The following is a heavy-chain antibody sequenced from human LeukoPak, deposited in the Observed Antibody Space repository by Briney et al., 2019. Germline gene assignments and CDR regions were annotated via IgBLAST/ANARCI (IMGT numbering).Heavy chain of an antibody. Sequence: GGSLRLSCAASGFTLSSYAMSWVRQAPGKGLEWVSAISGSGGSTYYADSVKGRFTISRDNSKNTLYLQMNSLRAEDTAVYYCAKVPAVAGQRVTRYWYFDLWGRGTLVTVSS. CDR1: GFTLSSYA. CDR3: AKVPAVAGQRVTRYWYFDL. CDR2: ISGSGGST. J-gene: IGHJ2*01. V-gene: IGHV3-23*01. D-gene: IGHD6-19*01.